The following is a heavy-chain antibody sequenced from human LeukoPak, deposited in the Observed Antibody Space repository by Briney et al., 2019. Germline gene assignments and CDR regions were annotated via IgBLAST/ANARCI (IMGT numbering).Heavy chain of an antibody. V-gene: IGHV1-46*01. D-gene: IGHD6-13*01. CDR2: INPSGGST. Sequence: GASVKVSCKASGYTFTSYYMHWVRQAPGQGLEWMGIINPSGGSTSYAQKFRGRVTMTRDTSTSTVYMELSSLRSEDTAVYYCARASGYSSSWDLPRFQHWGQGTLVTVSS. CDR3: ARASGYSSSWDLPRFQH. CDR1: GYTFTSYY. J-gene: IGHJ1*01.